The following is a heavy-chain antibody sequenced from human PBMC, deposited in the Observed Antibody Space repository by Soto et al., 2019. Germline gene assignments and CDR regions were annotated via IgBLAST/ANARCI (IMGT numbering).Heavy chain of an antibody. CDR1: GGSFSGYY. CDR3: ARGRRYSGYDGLGY. Sequence: PSETLSLTCAVYGGSFSGYYWSWIRQPPGKGLEWIGEINHSGSTNYNPSLKSRVTISVDTSKNQFSLKLSSVTAADTAVYYCARGRRYSGYDGLGYWGQGTLVTVSS. D-gene: IGHD5-12*01. CDR2: INHSGST. J-gene: IGHJ4*02. V-gene: IGHV4-34*01.